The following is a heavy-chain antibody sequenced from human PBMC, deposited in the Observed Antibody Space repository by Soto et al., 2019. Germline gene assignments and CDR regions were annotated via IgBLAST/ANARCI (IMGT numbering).Heavy chain of an antibody. CDR1: VGSITTGGYS. J-gene: IGHJ4*02. Sequence: QVLLQESGPGLVTPSETLSLICLVSVGSITTGGYSWSWIRQHPGKGLDWIGNIYYSGSTSYNPSLKSRLTISVDTSKNQFSLKLTSVTAADTAVYYCARDAGEQRGLDFWGQGTLVTVSS. CDR3: ARDAGEQRGLDF. V-gene: IGHV4-31*03. D-gene: IGHD3-16*01. CDR2: IYYSGST.